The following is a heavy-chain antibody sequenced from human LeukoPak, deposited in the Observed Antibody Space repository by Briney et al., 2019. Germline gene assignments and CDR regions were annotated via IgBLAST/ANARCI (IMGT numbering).Heavy chain of an antibody. V-gene: IGHV4-34*01. CDR1: GGSFSGYY. D-gene: IGHD5/OR15-5a*01. CDR3: ARGVYRGFDY. Sequence: SETLSLTCAVYGGSFSGYYWSWIRQPPGKGLEWIGEINHSGSTNYNPSLKSRVTISVDTSKNQFSLELSSVTAADTAVYYCARGVYRGFDYWGQGTLVTVSS. J-gene: IGHJ4*02. CDR2: INHSGST.